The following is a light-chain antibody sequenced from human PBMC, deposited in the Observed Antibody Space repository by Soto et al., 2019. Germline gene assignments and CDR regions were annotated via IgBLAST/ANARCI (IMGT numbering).Light chain of an antibody. CDR1: QSVTSY. J-gene: IGKJ5*01. Sequence: EIVLTQSPATLSLSPGERATLSCRASQSVTSYLAWSQQKPGQAPRLLIYDASNRATGIPARFSGSGSGTDFTLTISSLEPEDFAVYYCQQRNNWPRGTFGQGTRLEIK. CDR3: QQRNNWPRGT. CDR2: DAS. V-gene: IGKV3-11*01.